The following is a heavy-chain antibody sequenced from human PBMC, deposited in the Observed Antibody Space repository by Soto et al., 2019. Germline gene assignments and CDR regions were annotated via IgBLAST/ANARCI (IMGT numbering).Heavy chain of an antibody. D-gene: IGHD4-17*01. CDR1: GFTFTIYA. J-gene: IGHJ4*02. CDR3: AKPPNYMTSVTAGDH. V-gene: IGHV3-30-3*02. Sequence: QVQLVESGGGVVQPGTSLRLSCAASGFTFTIYAMHWVRQAPGKGLEWVAIISYDGSSEYYADSVKGRFTISRDNSKNTLYLRMNRLRRVDTAVYYCAKPPNYMTSVTAGDHWGQGTLVTVSS. CDR2: ISYDGSSE.